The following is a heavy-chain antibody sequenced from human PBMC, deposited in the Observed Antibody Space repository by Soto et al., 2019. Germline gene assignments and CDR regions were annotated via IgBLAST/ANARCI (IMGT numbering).Heavy chain of an antibody. D-gene: IGHD3-22*01. Sequence: XVCLRLSCAACGFTFSTYCMSWVRQAPGKGLEWVANIKEDGSEKYYVDSVEGRFTISRDNAKNSLYLQMTSLRAEDTALYYCARGWGYFDSSGFPYLYAMDVWGQGTTVTVSS. CDR2: IKEDGSEK. CDR3: ARGWGYFDSSGFPYLYAMDV. V-gene: IGHV3-7*01. J-gene: IGHJ6*02. CDR1: GFTFSTYC.